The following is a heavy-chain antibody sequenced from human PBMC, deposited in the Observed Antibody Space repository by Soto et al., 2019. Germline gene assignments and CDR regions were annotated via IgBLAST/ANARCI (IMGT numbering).Heavy chain of an antibody. Sequence: GGSLRLSCAASGFTFSSYGMHWVRQAPGKGLEWVAVISYDGSNKYYADSVKGRFTISRDNSKNTLYLQMNSLRAEDTAVYYCAKDTRWIQKYYYYGMDVWGQGTTVTVSS. V-gene: IGHV3-30*18. D-gene: IGHD5-18*01. J-gene: IGHJ6*02. CDR2: ISYDGSNK. CDR3: AKDTRWIQKYYYYGMDV. CDR1: GFTFSSYG.